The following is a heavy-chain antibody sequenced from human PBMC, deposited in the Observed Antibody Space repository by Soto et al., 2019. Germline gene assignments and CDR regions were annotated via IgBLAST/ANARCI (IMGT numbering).Heavy chain of an antibody. CDR3: VKDNDHAFAF. Sequence: SVKVSCKASGATFRSFAFSWVRQAPGDGLEWVGGITPLFATTNYAERLQGRVTITADESTSTVYMDVSSLTSEDSAVYFCVKDNDHAFAFWAQ. J-gene: IGHJ3*01. CDR1: GATFRSFA. D-gene: IGHD1-1*01. CDR2: ITPLFATT. V-gene: IGHV1-69*13.